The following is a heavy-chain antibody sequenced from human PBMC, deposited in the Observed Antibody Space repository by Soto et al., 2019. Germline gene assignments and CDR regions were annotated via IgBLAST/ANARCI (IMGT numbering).Heavy chain of an antibody. V-gene: IGHV3-30*18. CDR2: ISYDGSNK. CDR3: AKGSGLSGYSYGYMTDY. Sequence: QVQLVEAGGGVVQPGRSLRLSCAASGFTLSSYGMHWVRQAPGKGLEWVAVISYDGSNKYYADSVKGRFTISRDNSKNTLYLQINSLRAEDTAVYYCAKGSGLSGYSYGYMTDYCGQETLVTVSS. J-gene: IGHJ4*02. D-gene: IGHD5-18*01. CDR1: GFTLSSYG.